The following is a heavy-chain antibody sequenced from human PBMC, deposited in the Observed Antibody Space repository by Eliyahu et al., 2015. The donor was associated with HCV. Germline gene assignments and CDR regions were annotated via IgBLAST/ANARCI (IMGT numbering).Heavy chain of an antibody. Sequence: QLQESGPGLVKPSQTLSLXXXVXGGSITXGGYYWSWIRQHPGKGLEWLGYISYSGNTYYSPSLKSRLTFSVDTSKNHFSLNLASVTAADTAKYYCARAQNWRYGFWGQGILVTVSS. CDR2: ISYSGNT. V-gene: IGHV4-31*02. CDR1: GGSITXGGYY. J-gene: IGHJ4*02. CDR3: ARAQNWRYGF. D-gene: IGHD1-1*01.